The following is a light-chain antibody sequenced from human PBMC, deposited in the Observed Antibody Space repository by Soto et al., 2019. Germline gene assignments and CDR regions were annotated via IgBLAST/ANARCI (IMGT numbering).Light chain of an antibody. CDR1: QSVSSSY. V-gene: IGKV3-20*01. J-gene: IGKJ2*01. CDR3: QRYGSSPLYT. Sequence: EIVLTQSPGTLSLSPGERATLSCRASQSVSSSYLAWYQQKPGQAPRLLIYGASTRATDTPARFSGSGSGADFTLTISRLEPEDFAVYYCQRYGSSPLYTFGQGTKLEIK. CDR2: GAS.